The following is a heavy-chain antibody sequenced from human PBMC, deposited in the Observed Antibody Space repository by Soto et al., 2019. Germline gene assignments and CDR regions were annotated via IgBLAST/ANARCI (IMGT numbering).Heavy chain of an antibody. Sequence: QVQLQESGPGLVKPSGTLSLTCPVSGGSIRSSNWWSWFRQPPGKGLEWIGEIYHSGSTNYNPSLKSRVTISVDKSKNQFSLKLSSVTAADTAVYYCARAHGNYYYGMDVWGQGTTVTVSS. CDR3: ARAHGNYYYGMDV. CDR2: IYHSGST. J-gene: IGHJ6*02. V-gene: IGHV4-4*02. CDR1: GGSIRSSNW. D-gene: IGHD4-17*01.